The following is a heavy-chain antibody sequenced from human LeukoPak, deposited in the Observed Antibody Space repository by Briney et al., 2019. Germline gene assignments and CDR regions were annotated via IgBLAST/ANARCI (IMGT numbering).Heavy chain of an antibody. D-gene: IGHD3-3*01. CDR3: ARGHSYDFWSGYYRNWFDP. CDR1: DGSISSYY. CDR2: IYYSGST. V-gene: IGHV4-59*12. Sequence: SETLSLTCTVSDGSISSYYWSWIRQPPGKGLEWIGYIYYSGSTNYNPSLKSRVTISVDTSKNQFSLKLSSVTAADTAVYYCARGHSYDFWSGYYRNWFDPWGQGTLVTVSS. J-gene: IGHJ5*02.